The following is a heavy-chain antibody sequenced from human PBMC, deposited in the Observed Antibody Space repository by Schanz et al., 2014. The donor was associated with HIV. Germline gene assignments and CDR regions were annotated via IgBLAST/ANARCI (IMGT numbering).Heavy chain of an antibody. Sequence: QVQVVQSGAEVKKPGSSVKVSCKASGGTFSSYAISWVRQAPGQGLEWMGGFIPIFGTTNYAQKFQGRVTITADESTSTQSLELSSLRSEDTAVYYCASQYSNYDSSRRYHWYFDLWGRGTLVTVSS. CDR1: GGTFSSYA. CDR2: FIPIFGTT. V-gene: IGHV1-69*01. CDR3: ASQYSNYDSSRRYHWYFDL. D-gene: IGHD4-4*01. J-gene: IGHJ2*01.